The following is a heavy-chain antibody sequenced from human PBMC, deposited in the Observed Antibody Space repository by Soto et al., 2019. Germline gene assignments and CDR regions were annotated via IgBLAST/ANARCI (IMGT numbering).Heavy chain of an antibody. J-gene: IGHJ4*02. V-gene: IGHV3-23*01. D-gene: IGHD4-17*01. CDR3: AKDAVYGDGLWLIDH. CDR2: IYGSGAGI. Sequence: GGSLRLSCTASGLPHSNFAMMWVRQAPGKGLERVSGIYGSGAGIQYADSVRGRFTISRDNSTNTVYLQMTDLRADDTAVYYCAKDAVYGDGLWLIDHWGQGTKVTVYS. CDR1: GLPHSNFA.